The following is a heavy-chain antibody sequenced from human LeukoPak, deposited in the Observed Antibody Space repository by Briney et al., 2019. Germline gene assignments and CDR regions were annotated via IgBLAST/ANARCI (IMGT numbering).Heavy chain of an antibody. D-gene: IGHD5-24*01. CDR1: GFTFSSYS. CDR2: ISSSSSTI. V-gene: IGHV3-48*04. J-gene: IGHJ4*02. Sequence: PGGSLRLSCAASGFTFSSYSMNWVRQAPGKGLEWVSYISSSSSTIYYADSVKGRFTISRDNAKNSLYPQMNSLRAEDTAVYYCARESKMATPDYWGQGTLVTVSS. CDR3: ARESKMATPDY.